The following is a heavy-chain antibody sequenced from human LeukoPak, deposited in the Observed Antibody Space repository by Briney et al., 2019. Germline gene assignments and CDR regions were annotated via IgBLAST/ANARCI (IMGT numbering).Heavy chain of an antibody. V-gene: IGHV3-21*01. D-gene: IGHD2-2*01. CDR1: GFSFRRYS. CDR3: ARDQGTYTAYAVDY. Sequence: GDSLRLSCVASGFSFRRYSMNWVRQAPGKGLEWGAYISYSSSFIYYADALKGRFIITRDNAENSLSLQMNSMRAEDTAVYYCARDQGTYTAYAVDYWGPGTLVAVSS. CDR2: ISYSSSFI. J-gene: IGHJ4*02.